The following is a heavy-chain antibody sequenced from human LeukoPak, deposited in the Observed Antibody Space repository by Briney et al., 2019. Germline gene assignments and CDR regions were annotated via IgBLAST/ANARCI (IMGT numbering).Heavy chain of an antibody. CDR1: GGSISGSY. CDR2: MYNSGST. CDR3: ARGIESYGDYGY. D-gene: IGHD4-17*01. Sequence: SKTLSLTCTVSGGSISGSYWSWIRQPPGKGLEWIAYMYNSGSTNYNPSLKSRVTISIDTSKNQFSLKLSSLTAADTAIYYCARGIESYGDYGYWGQGILVTVSS. V-gene: IGHV4-59*01. J-gene: IGHJ4*02.